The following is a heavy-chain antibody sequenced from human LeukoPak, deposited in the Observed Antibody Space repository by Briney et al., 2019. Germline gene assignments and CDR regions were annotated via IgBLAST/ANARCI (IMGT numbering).Heavy chain of an antibody. D-gene: IGHD6-19*01. CDR2: INPSGGST. Sequence: HWXXXXPXQXLEWMRIINPSGGSTSYAQKFQGRVTMTRDTSTSTVYMELSSLRSEDTAVYYCARDLDSSGFDYWGQGTLVTVSS. V-gene: IGHV1-46*01. J-gene: IGHJ4*02. CDR3: ARDLDSSGFDY.